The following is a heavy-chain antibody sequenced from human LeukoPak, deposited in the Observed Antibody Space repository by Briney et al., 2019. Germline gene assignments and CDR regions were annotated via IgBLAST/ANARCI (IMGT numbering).Heavy chain of an antibody. D-gene: IGHD2-15*01. Sequence: SETLSLTCAVYGGSFSGYYWSWIRQPPGKGLEWIGEINHSGSTNYNPSLKSRATISVDTSKNQFSLKLSSVTAADTAVYYCARAPYCSGGSCYLYYYMDVWGKGTTVTVSS. CDR3: ARAPYCSGGSCYLYYYMDV. J-gene: IGHJ6*03. V-gene: IGHV4-34*01. CDR2: INHSGST. CDR1: GGSFSGYY.